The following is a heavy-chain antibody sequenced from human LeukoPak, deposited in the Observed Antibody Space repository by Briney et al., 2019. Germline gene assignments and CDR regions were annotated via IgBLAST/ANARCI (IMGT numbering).Heavy chain of an antibody. CDR2: ISYDRSNK. J-gene: IGHJ5*02. V-gene: IGHV3-30-3*01. D-gene: IGHD1-26*01. Sequence: GGSLRLSCAASGFTFSNYAMHWVRQAPGKGLEWVAVISYDRSNKYYADSVKGRFTISRDNSKNTLYLQMNSLRAEDTAVYYCAKGGWDGSYGSHWFDPWGQGTLVTVSS. CDR1: GFTFSNYA. CDR3: AKGGWDGSYGSHWFDP.